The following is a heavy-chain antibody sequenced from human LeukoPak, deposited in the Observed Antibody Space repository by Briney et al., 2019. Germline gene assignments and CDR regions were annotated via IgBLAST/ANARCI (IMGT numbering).Heavy chain of an antibody. CDR2: ISANSGNT. V-gene: IGHV1-18*01. CDR3: ARDLYGSGSYYNVPRGD. J-gene: IGHJ4*02. Sequence: GASVKVSCKASGYTFTSYGISWVRQAPGQGLEWMGWISANSGNTNYAQKLQGRVTMTTDTSTSTAYMELSSLRSEDTAVYYCARDLYGSGSYYNVPRGDWGQGTLVTVSS. CDR1: GYTFTSYG. D-gene: IGHD3-10*01.